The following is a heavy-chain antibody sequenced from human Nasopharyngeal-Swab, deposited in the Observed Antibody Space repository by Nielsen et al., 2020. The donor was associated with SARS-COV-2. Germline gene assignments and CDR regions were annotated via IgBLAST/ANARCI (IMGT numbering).Heavy chain of an antibody. CDR2: IKQGGTQQ. J-gene: IGHJ4*02. D-gene: IGHD2-2*01. Sequence: WIRQPPGKGLEWVAHIKQGGTQQYYVDSVKGRFTISRDNAKNSLYLQMNSLRADDTAVYYCTRYCSTTSCPRGFDYWGQRTLVTVSS. CDR3: TRYCSTTSCPRGFDY. V-gene: IGHV3-7*01.